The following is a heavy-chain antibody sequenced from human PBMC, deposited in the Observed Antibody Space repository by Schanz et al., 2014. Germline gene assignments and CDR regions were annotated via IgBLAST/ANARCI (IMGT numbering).Heavy chain of an antibody. Sequence: EVHLVESGGGLVQPGGSLRLSCAASGFTFSHYWLSWVRQTPGKRLEWVANIRQDGSAKFYVDSVNSRFAISRDNAENSGYLQMNSLRAEDTAVYYCARDGFGGYLDSWGQGTLVTVSS. J-gene: IGHJ4*02. CDR3: ARDGFGGYLDS. CDR2: IRQDGSAK. V-gene: IGHV3-7*03. D-gene: IGHD3-10*01. CDR1: GFTFSHYW.